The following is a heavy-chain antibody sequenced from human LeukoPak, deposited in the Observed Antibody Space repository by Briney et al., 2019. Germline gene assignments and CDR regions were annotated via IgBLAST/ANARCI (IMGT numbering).Heavy chain of an antibody. D-gene: IGHD3-22*01. CDR2: INHSGST. V-gene: IGHV4-34*01. CDR1: GGSFSGYY. CDR3: ARGPRIVTYYYDSSGYYFDY. J-gene: IGHJ4*02. Sequence: SETLSLTCAVYGGSFSGYYWSWIRQPPGKGLEWIGEINHSGSTNYNPSLKSRVTLSVDTSKNQFSLKLSSVTAADTAVYYCARGPRIVTYYYDSSGYYFDYWGQGTLVTVSS.